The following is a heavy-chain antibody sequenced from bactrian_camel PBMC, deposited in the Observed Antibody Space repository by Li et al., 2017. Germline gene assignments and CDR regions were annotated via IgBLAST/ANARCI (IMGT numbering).Heavy chain of an antibody. D-gene: IGHD4*01. CDR3: AKDSPRGQWTLIATILDEYNY. J-gene: IGHJ4*01. Sequence: HVQLVESGGGAVVAGGSLRLSCVVSADRECTHAMSWYRQAPGKEREFVSRISRDGDVRYADSVKGRFTISYDSAEKTSYLQMNNLKPEDTAMYYCAKDSPRGQWTLIATILDEYNYWGQGTQVTVS. CDR1: ADRECTHA. CDR2: ISRDGDV. V-gene: IGHV3S53*01.